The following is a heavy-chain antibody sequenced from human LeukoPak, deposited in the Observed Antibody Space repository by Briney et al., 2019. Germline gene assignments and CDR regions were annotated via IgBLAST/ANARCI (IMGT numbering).Heavy chain of an antibody. D-gene: IGHD3-9*01. V-gene: IGHV3-74*01. CDR3: ARAGRGLRYFDWLTHDY. CDR2: INSDGSGT. CDR1: GFTFSSYW. Sequence: GGSLRLSCAASGFTFSSYWMHWVRQAPGKGLMWVSRINSDGSGTNYADSVKGRFTISRDNAKNTVYLQMNSLRAEDTAVYYCARAGRGLRYFDWLTHDYWGQGTLVTVSS. J-gene: IGHJ4*02.